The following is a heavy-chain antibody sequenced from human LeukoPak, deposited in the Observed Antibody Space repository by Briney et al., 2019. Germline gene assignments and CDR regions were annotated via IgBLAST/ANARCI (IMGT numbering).Heavy chain of an antibody. CDR2: IYYSGST. D-gene: IGHD3-22*01. Sequence: TSSETLSLTCTVSGGSISSYYWSWIRQPPGKGLEWIGYIYYSGSTNYNPSLKSRVTISVDRSKNQFSLKLSSVTAADTAVYYCARDKKGYYYDSSVYYFDYWGQGTLVTVSS. V-gene: IGHV4-59*12. J-gene: IGHJ4*02. CDR3: ARDKKGYYYDSSVYYFDY. CDR1: GGSISSYY.